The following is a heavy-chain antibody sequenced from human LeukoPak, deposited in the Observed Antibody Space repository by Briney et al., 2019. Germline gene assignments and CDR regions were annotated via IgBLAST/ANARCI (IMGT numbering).Heavy chain of an antibody. CDR1: GGSISSTTYY. V-gene: IGHV4-39*01. CDR2: VYYGETT. J-gene: IGHJ6*03. Sequence: ASAALSLTCTVSGGSISSTTYYWAWIRQPPGMGLEWIGIVYYGETTYYNPSLESRVTISVDTSKNQFSLRLNSVTAADTAVYYCARHEASYFYYYMDVWGAGTTAIVSS. CDR3: ARHEASYFYYYMDV.